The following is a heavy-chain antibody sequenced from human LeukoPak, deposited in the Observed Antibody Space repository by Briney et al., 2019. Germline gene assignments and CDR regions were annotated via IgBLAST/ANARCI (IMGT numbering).Heavy chain of an antibody. CDR2: IYSGGST. D-gene: IGHD2-15*01. J-gene: IGHJ6*02. CDR1: GSTVSSNY. Sequence: GGSLRLSCAASGSTVSSNYMSWVRQAPGKGLEWVSVIYSGGSTYYADSVRGRFTISRDNSKNTLYLQMNSLRAEDTAVYYCARQRVENYYYGMDVWGQGTTVTVSS. CDR3: ARQRVENYYYGMDV. V-gene: IGHV3-53*01.